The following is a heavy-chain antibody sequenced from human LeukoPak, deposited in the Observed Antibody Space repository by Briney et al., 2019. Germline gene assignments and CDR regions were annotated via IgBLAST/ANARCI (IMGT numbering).Heavy chain of an antibody. D-gene: IGHD3-16*01. Sequence: SQTLFLTCTVSGGSISSGSYYWSWIRQPAGKGLEWIGRIYTSGSTNYNPSLKSRVTISVDTSKNQFSLKLSSVTAADTAVYYCARESPLGHYFDYWGQGTLVTVSS. CDR1: GGSISSGSYY. CDR2: IYTSGST. J-gene: IGHJ4*02. V-gene: IGHV4-61*02. CDR3: ARESPLGHYFDY.